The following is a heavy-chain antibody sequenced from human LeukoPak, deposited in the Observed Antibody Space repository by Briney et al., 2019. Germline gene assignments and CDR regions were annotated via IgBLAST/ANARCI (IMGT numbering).Heavy chain of an antibody. D-gene: IGHD2-8*02. CDR1: GDSITSGDYY. J-gene: IGHJ4*02. CDR3: ARGVLVVGHYYFDY. CDR2: IYYSGST. V-gene: IGHV4-30-4*01. Sequence: SSETLSLTCTVSGDSITSGDYYWSWIRQPPGKGLEWIGYIYYSGSTYYNPSLKSRVTISVDTSKNQFSLKLSSVTAADTAVYYCARGVLVVGHYYFDYWGQGTLVTVSS.